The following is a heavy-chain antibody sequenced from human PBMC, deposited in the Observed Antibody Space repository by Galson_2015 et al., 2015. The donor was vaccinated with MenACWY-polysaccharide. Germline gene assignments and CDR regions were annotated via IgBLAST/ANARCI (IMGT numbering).Heavy chain of an antibody. CDR1: GFTFSSYS. CDR3: ARVLKGLVGATPDY. Sequence: LRLSCAASGFTFSSYSMNWVRQAPGKGLEWVSYISSSYTIYYADSVKGRFTISRDNAKNSLYLQMNSLRDEDTAVYYCARVLKGLVGATPDYWGQGTLVIVSS. J-gene: IGHJ4*02. V-gene: IGHV3-48*02. D-gene: IGHD1-26*01. CDR2: ISSSYTI.